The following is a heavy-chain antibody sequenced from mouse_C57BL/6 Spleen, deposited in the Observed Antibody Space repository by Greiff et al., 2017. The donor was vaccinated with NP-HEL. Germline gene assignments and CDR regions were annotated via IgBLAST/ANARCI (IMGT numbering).Heavy chain of an antibody. D-gene: IGHD1-1*01. CDR1: YFAFMASA. J-gene: IGHJ4*01. CDR2: FTMYSDAT. CDR3: ARWYGSSYAMDY. Sequence: LQQSGAELVRPGSSVKLSCKDSYFAFMASAMHWVKQRPGHGLQWIGSFTMYSDATEYSENFKGKATLTANTSTSTAYMQLSSLTSEDSAFYYCARWYGSSYAMDYWGQGPSVTVSS. V-gene: IGHV1-49*01.